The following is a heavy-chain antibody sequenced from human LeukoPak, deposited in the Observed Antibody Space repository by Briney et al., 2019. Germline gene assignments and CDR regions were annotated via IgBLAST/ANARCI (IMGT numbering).Heavy chain of an antibody. Sequence: GGSLRLCCAASGFTFSSYGMHWVRQAPGKGLQWVAFIWYDGSNKYYADSVKGRFTISRDNSKNTLYLRSNSLRAEDTAVYYCARDRGESYFDYWGQGTLVTVSS. CDR3: ARDRGESYFDY. CDR1: GFTFSSYG. V-gene: IGHV3-33*01. CDR2: IWYDGSNK. D-gene: IGHD3-10*01. J-gene: IGHJ4*02.